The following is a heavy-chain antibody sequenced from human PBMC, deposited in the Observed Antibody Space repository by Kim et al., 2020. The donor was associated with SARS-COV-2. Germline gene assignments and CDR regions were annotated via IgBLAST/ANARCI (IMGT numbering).Heavy chain of an antibody. D-gene: IGHD6-13*01. V-gene: IGHV3-11*05. CDR2: ISSSTSYT. Sequence: GGSLRLSCAASGFTFSDYYMSWIRQAPGKGLEWLSYISSSTSYTNYADSVKGRFTISRDNAKISLYLQMNSLRAEDTAVYYCARVALGSSSWYWFDPWGQGTLVTVSS. J-gene: IGHJ5*02. CDR1: GFTFSDYY. CDR3: ARVALGSSSWYWFDP.